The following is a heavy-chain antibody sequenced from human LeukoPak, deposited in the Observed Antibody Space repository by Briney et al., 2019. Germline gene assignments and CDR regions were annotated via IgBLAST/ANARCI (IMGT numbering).Heavy chain of an antibody. Sequence: ASVKVSCKASGYTFTGYYMHWVRQAPGQGLEWMGWINPNSGGTDYAQKFQGRATMTRDTSISTAYMELSRLRSDDTAVYYCAKVGSGSSKPWDYYYYMDVWGKGTTVTVSS. D-gene: IGHD6-6*01. CDR2: INPNSGGT. J-gene: IGHJ6*03. CDR3: AKVGSGSSKPWDYYYYMDV. V-gene: IGHV1-2*02. CDR1: GYTFTGYY.